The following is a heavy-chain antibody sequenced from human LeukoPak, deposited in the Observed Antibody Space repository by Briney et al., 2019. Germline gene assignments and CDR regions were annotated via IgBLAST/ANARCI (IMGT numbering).Heavy chain of an antibody. CDR3: AGESFDI. Sequence: GGSLRLSCAASGFTFSSYALVWVRQAPGKGLEWVAVISKDGNSQNYADSVKGRFTISRDNSKNTIYLQMNSLRPEDTAVYYCAGESFDIWGQGTTVTVSS. CDR2: ISKDGNSQ. J-gene: IGHJ3*02. CDR1: GFTFSSYA. V-gene: IGHV3-30*04.